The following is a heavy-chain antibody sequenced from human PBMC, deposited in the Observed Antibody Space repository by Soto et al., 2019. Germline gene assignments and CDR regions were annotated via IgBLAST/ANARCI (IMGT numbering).Heavy chain of an antibody. V-gene: IGHV4-34*01. CDR3: ARGTTRTYDYSWGSYRRPYYFDY. Sequence: SETLSLTCAVYGGSFIGYYWSWIRQPPGKGLEWIGEINHSGSTNYNPSLKSRVTISVDTSKNQFSLKLSSVTAADTAVYYCARGTTRTYDYSWGSYRRPYYFDYWGQGTLVTVSS. J-gene: IGHJ4*02. D-gene: IGHD3-16*02. CDR1: GGSFIGYY. CDR2: INHSGST.